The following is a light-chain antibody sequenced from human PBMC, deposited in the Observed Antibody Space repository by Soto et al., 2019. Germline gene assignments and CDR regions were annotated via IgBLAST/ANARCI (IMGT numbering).Light chain of an antibody. CDR1: SSDVGTYNY. CDR3: CSYAGSPFV. V-gene: IGLV2-11*01. J-gene: IGLJ1*01. CDR2: DVS. Sequence: QSALTQPRSVSGSPGQSVTISCTGTSSDVGTYNYVSWYQHHPGKAPKLMICDVSKRPSGVPDRFSGSKSGNTASLTISGLQAEDEADYYCCSYAGSPFVFGTGTKLTVL.